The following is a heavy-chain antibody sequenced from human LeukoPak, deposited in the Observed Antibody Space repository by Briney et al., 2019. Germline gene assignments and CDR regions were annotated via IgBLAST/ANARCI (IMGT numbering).Heavy chain of an antibody. Sequence: GGSLRLSCAASGFTFSSYWMSWVRQAPGKGLEWVANIKQDGSEKYYVDSVKGRFTISRDNAKNSLYLQMNSLGAEDTAVYYCARDGRDLAFDYWGQGTLVTVSS. D-gene: IGHD1-26*01. CDR2: IKQDGSEK. CDR3: ARDGRDLAFDY. V-gene: IGHV3-7*03. CDR1: GFTFSSYW. J-gene: IGHJ4*02.